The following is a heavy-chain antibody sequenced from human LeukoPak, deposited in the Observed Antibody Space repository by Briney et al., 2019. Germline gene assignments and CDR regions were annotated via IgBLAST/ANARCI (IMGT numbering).Heavy chain of an antibody. D-gene: IGHD1-1*01. Sequence: GESLKISCKGSGYSFTSCWIGWVRQMPGKGLEWMGIIYPGDSDTRYSPSFQGQVTISADKSISTAYLQWSSLKASDTAMYYCASLGRLRVGTYLRRFYPLVPGTLVNVSS. CDR1: GYSFTSCW. V-gene: IGHV5-51*01. CDR3: ASLGRLRVGTYLRRFYP. CDR2: IYPGDSDT. J-gene: IGHJ5*02.